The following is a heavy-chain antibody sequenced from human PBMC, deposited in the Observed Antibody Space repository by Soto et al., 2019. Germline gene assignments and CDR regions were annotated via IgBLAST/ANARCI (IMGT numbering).Heavy chain of an antibody. Sequence: QVQLVQSGAEVKKPGSSVKVSCKASGGTFSRYAISWVRQAPGQGLEWMGGIIPIIGTANYAQKFQGRVTITADESTSIAYMELSSLRSEDTAVYYCARDLSMVDYYDSSGYAPFDYWGQGTLVTVSS. D-gene: IGHD3-22*01. CDR3: ARDLSMVDYYDSSGYAPFDY. CDR1: GGTFSRYA. V-gene: IGHV1-69*01. CDR2: IIPIIGTA. J-gene: IGHJ4*02.